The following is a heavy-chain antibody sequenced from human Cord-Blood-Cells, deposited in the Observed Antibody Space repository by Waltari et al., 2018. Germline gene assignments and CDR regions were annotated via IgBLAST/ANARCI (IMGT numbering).Heavy chain of an antibody. D-gene: IGHD2-15*01. CDR1: GFSLSTSGVG. Sequence: QITLKESGPTLVKPTQTLTLTCTFSGFSLSTSGVGVGWIHQPPGKALEWLALIYWDDDKRYSPSLKSRLTITKDTSKNQVVLTMTNMDPVDTATYYCAHSIGYCSGGSCYAFWYFDLWGRGTLDTVSS. V-gene: IGHV2-5*02. CDR3: AHSIGYCSGGSCYAFWYFDL. J-gene: IGHJ2*01. CDR2: IYWDDDK.